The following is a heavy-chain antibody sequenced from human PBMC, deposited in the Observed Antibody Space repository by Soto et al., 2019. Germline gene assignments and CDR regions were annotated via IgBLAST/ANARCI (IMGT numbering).Heavy chain of an antibody. CDR3: ARREIQGPIDY. Sequence: QVQLQESGPGLVKPSDTLSLTCAVSGYSISSSNWWGWIRQPPGKGLEWIGYIYYSGTTYYNPSLKRRGTMSVDTSKNPFSLKLPSVTAVDTAVYYCARREIQGPIDYWGQGTLVTVSS. CDR2: IYYSGTT. V-gene: IGHV4-28*01. J-gene: IGHJ4*02. CDR1: GYSISSSNW. D-gene: IGHD1-26*01.